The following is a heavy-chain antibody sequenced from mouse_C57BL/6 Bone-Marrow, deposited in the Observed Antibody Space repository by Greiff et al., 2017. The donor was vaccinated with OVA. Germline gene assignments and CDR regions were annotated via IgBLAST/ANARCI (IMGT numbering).Heavy chain of an antibody. CDR3: ARDNYGSSYPYWYFDV. CDR1: GISITTGNYR. J-gene: IGHJ1*03. CDR2: IYYSGTI. D-gene: IGHD1-1*01. V-gene: IGHV3-5*01. Sequence: EVKLVESGPGLVKPSQTVFLTCTVTGISITTGNYRWSWIRQFPGNKLEWIGYIYYSGTITYNPSLTSRTTITRDTPKNQFFLEMNSLTAEDTATYYCARDNYGSSYPYWYFDVWGTGTTVTVSS.